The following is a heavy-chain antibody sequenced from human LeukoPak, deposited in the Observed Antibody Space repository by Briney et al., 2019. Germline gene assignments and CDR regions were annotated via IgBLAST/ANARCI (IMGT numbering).Heavy chain of an antibody. D-gene: IGHD6-19*01. CDR2: INPNSGGT. CDR3: ARGRYSSGWYANSYYFDY. J-gene: IGHJ4*02. V-gene: IGHV1-2*02. CDR1: GYTFTGYY. Sequence: ASVKVSCKASGYTFTGYYMHWVRQAPGQGLEWMGWINPNSGGTNYAQKFQGRVTMTRDTSISTAYMELSMLRSDDTAVYYCARGRYSSGWYANSYYFDYWGQGTLVTVSS.